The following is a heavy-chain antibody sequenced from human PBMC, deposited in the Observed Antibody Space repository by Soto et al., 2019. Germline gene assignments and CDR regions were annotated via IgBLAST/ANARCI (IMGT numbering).Heavy chain of an antibody. CDR3: RSSSRYSTDV. J-gene: IGHJ6*02. V-gene: IGHV4-39*01. CDR1: GGSITSSFY. D-gene: IGHD6-13*01. CDR2: IYGTGNT. Sequence: QLQLQESGPGLVKPSETLSLSCTVSGGSITSSFYWGWIRQPPGKGLEWIGSIYGTGNTYYNPALTGRVTISADTSKNQFSLNLISVTAAYTAVYYCRSSSRYSTDVWGQGDTVTVSS.